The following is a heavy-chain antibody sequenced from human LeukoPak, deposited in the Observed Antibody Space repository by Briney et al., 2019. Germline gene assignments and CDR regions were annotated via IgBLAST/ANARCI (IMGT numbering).Heavy chain of an antibody. Sequence: ASVKVSCKASGYTFTSYGISWVRQAPGQGLEWMGWISAYNGNTNYAQKLQGRVTMTTDTSTSTAYMELRSLRSDDTAVYYCARSQSRGEMSTIPEIDAFDIWGQGTMVTVSS. CDR3: ARSQSRGEMSTIPEIDAFDI. CDR1: GYTFTSYG. V-gene: IGHV1-18*01. CDR2: ISAYNGNT. J-gene: IGHJ3*02. D-gene: IGHD5-24*01.